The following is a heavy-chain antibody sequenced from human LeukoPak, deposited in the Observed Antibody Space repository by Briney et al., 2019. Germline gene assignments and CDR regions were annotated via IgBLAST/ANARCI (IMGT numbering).Heavy chain of an antibody. V-gene: IGHV4-30-2*01. CDR2: IYHSGST. J-gene: IGHJ4*02. Sequence: PSQTLSLTCAVSGGSISSGGYSWSWIRQPPGKGLEWIGYIYHSGSTYYNPSLKSRVTISVDRSKNQFSLKLSSVTAADTAVYYCARDRPPDYYGSGSQIDYWGQGTLVTVSS. CDR3: ARDRPPDYYGSGSQIDY. D-gene: IGHD3-10*01. CDR1: GGSISSGGYS.